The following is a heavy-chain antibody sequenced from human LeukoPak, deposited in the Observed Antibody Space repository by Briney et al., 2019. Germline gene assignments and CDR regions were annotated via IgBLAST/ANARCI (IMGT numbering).Heavy chain of an antibody. CDR2: IYHSGST. Sequence: SETLSLTCAVYGGSFSGYYWSWIRQPPGKGLEWIGYIYHSGSTYYNPSLKSRVTISVDKSKNQFSLKVTSVTAADTAVYYCGRDLSASSTSSPTLDYWGQGTLVTVSS. J-gene: IGHJ4*02. CDR3: GRDLSASSTSSPTLDY. D-gene: IGHD2-2*01. CDR1: GGSFSGYY. V-gene: IGHV4-34*01.